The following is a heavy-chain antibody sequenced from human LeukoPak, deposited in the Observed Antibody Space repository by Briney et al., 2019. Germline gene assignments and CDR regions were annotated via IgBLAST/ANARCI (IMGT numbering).Heavy chain of an antibody. D-gene: IGHD3-10*01. CDR1: GSTFSTYW. V-gene: IGHV3-7*01. CDR2: IKQDGSEK. Sequence: PGGSLRLSCAASGSTFSTYWMSWVRQAPGKGLEWVANIKQDGSEKYYVDSVEGRFTISRDNARNSLYLQMNSLRAEDTAVYYCARDMVRGVFTTRTIDYWGQGTLVTVSS. J-gene: IGHJ4*02. CDR3: ARDMVRGVFTTRTIDY.